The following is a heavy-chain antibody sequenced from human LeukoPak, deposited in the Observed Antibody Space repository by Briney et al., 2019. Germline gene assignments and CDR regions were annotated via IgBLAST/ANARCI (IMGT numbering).Heavy chain of an antibody. D-gene: IGHD3-10*01. CDR1: GGSVISGSCY. Sequence: SETLSLTCTVSGGSVISGSCYWAWIRQPPGKGLEWIGYIYYSGTTNYNPSLKSRVTISLDTSNFQFSLRLSSMTAADTAVYYCATDNSYGSGSYYTWGQGTLVTVSS. CDR3: ATDNSYGSGSYYT. V-gene: IGHV4-61*01. CDR2: IYYSGTT. J-gene: IGHJ4*02.